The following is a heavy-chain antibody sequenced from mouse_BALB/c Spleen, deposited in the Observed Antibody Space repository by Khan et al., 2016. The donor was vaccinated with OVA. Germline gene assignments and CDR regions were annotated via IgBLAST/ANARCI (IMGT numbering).Heavy chain of an antibody. V-gene: IGHV1S137*01. CDR3: TRGSGKFRFAY. D-gene: IGHD1-3*01. Sequence: VQHQESGAELVRPGVSVKISCKGSGYTFTDYAMHWVKQSHSRSLEWIGVISTYYGDATYNQKFKGKATMTVDKSSTTAYMELARLTSEDSAIYYCTRGSGKFRFAYWGQGTLVTVSA. CDR1: GYTFTDYA. J-gene: IGHJ3*01. CDR2: ISTYYGDA.